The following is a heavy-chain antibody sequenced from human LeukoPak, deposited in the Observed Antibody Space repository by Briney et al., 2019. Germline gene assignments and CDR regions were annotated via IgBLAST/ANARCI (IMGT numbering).Heavy chain of an antibody. CDR2: IIPIFGTA. V-gene: IGHV1-69*01. J-gene: IGHJ6*03. CDR3: ARDQSGYDLGLGPSYYYYMDV. CDR1: GGTFSSYA. D-gene: IGHD5-12*01. Sequence: SVKVSCKASGGTFSSYAISWVRQAPGQGLEWMGGIIPIFGTANYAQKLQGRVTITADESTSTAYMELSSLRSEDTAVYYCARDQSGYDLGLGPSYYYYMDVWGKGTTVTVSS.